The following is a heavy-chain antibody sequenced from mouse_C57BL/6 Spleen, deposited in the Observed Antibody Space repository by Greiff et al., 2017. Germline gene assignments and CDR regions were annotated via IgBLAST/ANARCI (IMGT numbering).Heavy chain of an antibody. Sequence: DVKLQESGGGLVQPGGSLKLSCAASGFTFSDYYMYWVRQTPEKRLEWVAYISNGGGSTYYPDTVKGRFTISRDNAKNTLYLQMSRLKSEDTAMYYCARHYAMDYWGQGTSVTVSS. CDR1: GFTFSDYY. CDR2: ISNGGGST. V-gene: IGHV5-12*01. CDR3: ARHYAMDY. J-gene: IGHJ4*01.